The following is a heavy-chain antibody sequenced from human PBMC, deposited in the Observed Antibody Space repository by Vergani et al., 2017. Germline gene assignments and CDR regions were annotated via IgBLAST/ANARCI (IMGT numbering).Heavy chain of an antibody. CDR3: ARGHRYCSGASCYSGEGDYYYYGMDV. CDR2: INPSGGST. J-gene: IGHJ6*02. CDR1: GYIFTNYY. D-gene: IGHD2-15*01. V-gene: IGHV1-46*03. Sequence: QVQLVQSGSEVKKPGASVKVSCKASGYIFTNYYMHWVRQAPGQGLEWMGIINPSGGSTNYAQQFQGRVTMTRDTSTSTVYMELSSLRSEDTAVYYCARGHRYCSGASCYSGEGDYYYYGMDVWGQGTTVTVSS.